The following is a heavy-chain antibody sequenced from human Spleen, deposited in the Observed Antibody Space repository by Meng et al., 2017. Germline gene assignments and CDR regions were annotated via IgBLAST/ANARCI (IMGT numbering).Heavy chain of an antibody. CDR1: GASISSDNW. CDR3: TKNDFYCLGY. Sequence: VQLQESGPGLVKPSGTLSLTWAVSGASISSDNWWSGVRQPPGKGLEWIGEIYHSGSTNYNPSLKSRITISVDKPKNQFSLTLSSVTAADTAVYYCTKNDFYCLGYWGQGTLVTVSS. J-gene: IGHJ4*02. D-gene: IGHD2-21*01. V-gene: IGHV4-4*02. CDR2: IYHSGST.